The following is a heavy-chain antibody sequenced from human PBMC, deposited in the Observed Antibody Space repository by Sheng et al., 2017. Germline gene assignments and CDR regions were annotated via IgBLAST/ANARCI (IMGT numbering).Heavy chain of an antibody. J-gene: IGHJ3*02. V-gene: IGHV1-2*05. CDR2: INPKSGGA. Sequence: QVQLVQSGGEMKQPGASVKVSCKTSGYSFNDYYIHWVRQARGQGLEWMGRINPKSGGAISAQQFQARVTMTRDTSVNTTYMELTRLTSDDTGLYFCARDGIQGYRDAFDIWGQGTLVTVSS. CDR1: GYSFNDYY. CDR3: ARDGIQGYRDAFDI. D-gene: IGHD6-13*01.